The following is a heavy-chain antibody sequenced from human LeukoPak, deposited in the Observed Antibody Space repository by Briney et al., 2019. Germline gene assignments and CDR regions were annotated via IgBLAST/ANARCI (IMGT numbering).Heavy chain of an antibody. J-gene: IGHJ4*02. Sequence: GGSLRLSCAASGFTFSTYAIHWVRQAPGKGLEWVAVISYDGINKYYADSVKGRFTISRDNSKNTLYLQMNSLRAEDTAVYYCASTRLHDYGDYVLGDYWGQGTLVTVSA. CDR2: ISYDGINK. V-gene: IGHV3-30*04. D-gene: IGHD4-17*01. CDR1: GFTFSTYA. CDR3: ASTRLHDYGDYVLGDY.